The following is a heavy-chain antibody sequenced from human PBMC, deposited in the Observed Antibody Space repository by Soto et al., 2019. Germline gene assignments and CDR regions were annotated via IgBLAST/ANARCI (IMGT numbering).Heavy chain of an antibody. CDR1: GFSFDDYD. CDR3: AKDRLTGTNPYYNGMAV. V-gene: IGHV3-43*01. J-gene: IGHJ6*02. D-gene: IGHD1-7*01. CDR2: GSWQGSLT. Sequence: GGSLRLSCAASGFSFDDYDMHWVRQAPGKGLEWVSLGSWQGSLTHYADSVKGRFTISRDNSKNSLYLEMNSLRSEDTAVYYRAKDRLTGTNPYYNGMAVWGQGTTVTVSS.